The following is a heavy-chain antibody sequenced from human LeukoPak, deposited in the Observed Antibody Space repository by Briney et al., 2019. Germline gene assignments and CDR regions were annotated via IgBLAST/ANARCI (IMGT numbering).Heavy chain of an antibody. CDR1: GSTFSSYP. J-gene: IGHJ4*02. D-gene: IGHD5-18*01. CDR2: ITSSGDAT. V-gene: IGHV3-23*01. Sequence: GGSLRLSCTASGSTFSSYPMYWVRPAPGKGLEWVSAITSSGDATYYAESMKGRFTLSRDNSKNTLYLQMNSLRAEDTAVYYCASSRVYGYHDYWGQGTLVTVSS. CDR3: ASSRVYGYHDY.